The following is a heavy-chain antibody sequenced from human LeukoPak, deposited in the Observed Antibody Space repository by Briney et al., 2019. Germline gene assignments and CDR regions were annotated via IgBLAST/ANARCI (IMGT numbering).Heavy chain of an antibody. D-gene: IGHD5-24*01. CDR1: GYTFTSYA. CDR2: INAGNGNT. Sequence: ASVKVSCKASGYTFTSYAMHWVRQAPGQRLEWMGWINAGNGNTKYSQKFQGRVTVTADESTSTAYMELSSLRSEDTAVYYCARPRDGYNFNYFDYWGQGTLVTVSS. V-gene: IGHV1-3*01. CDR3: ARPRDGYNFNYFDY. J-gene: IGHJ4*02.